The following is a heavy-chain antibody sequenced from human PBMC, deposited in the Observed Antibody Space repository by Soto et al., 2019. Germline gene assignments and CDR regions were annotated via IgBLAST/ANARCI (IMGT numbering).Heavy chain of an antibody. Sequence: QTQLQESGPGLVKPSETLSLTCTVSGASVSDGYWSWIRQPPGKGLEWIGFMYFGGSFNYNPSLTSRGTISVETSKNQGSMQLTPVTAADPAVYYCAMSYYDGTGFAVDPWGQGTLVTVSS. CDR3: AMSYYDGTGFAVDP. D-gene: IGHD3-22*01. V-gene: IGHV4-59*02. CDR2: MYFGGSF. CDR1: GASVSDGY. J-gene: IGHJ5*02.